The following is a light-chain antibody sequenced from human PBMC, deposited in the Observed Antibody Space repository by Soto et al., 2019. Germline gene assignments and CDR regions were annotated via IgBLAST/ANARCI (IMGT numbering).Light chain of an antibody. J-gene: IGKJ1*01. Sequence: EIVLTQSPGTLSLSPGERATLSCRASQSVSSSFLAWYQQKPGQAPRLLIYGASNRATGIPDRFSGSGSGTDCTLTISRLEPEDFVVYYCHQYDTSPWTFGQGTKVEIK. CDR3: HQYDTSPWT. CDR2: GAS. V-gene: IGKV3-20*01. CDR1: QSVSSSF.